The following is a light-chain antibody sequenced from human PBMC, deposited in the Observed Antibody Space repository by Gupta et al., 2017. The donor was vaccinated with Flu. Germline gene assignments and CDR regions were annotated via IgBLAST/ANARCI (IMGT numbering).Light chain of an antibody. J-gene: IGKJ1*01. CDR3: QHYGSSPQT. V-gene: IGKV3-20*01. CDR1: QSVSSSY. CDR2: AAS. Sequence: GTLSLSPGERATLSCRAGQSVSSSYLAWYQQKPGQAPRLLIYAASSRATGIPDRFSGSGSGRDFTLTISRLEPEDFAVYYCQHYGSSPQTFGQGTKVEIK.